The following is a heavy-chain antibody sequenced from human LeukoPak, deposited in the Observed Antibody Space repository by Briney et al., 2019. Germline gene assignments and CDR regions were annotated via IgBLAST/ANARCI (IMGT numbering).Heavy chain of an antibody. D-gene: IGHD2-15*01. J-gene: IGHJ4*02. CDR3: ARTYCSGGSCHFDY. Sequence: PETLSLTCTVSGGSIRSYYWSWIPQPPGKGLEWGGYIFYSGTTDSNPPLKSRVTISVDTSKNQFSLNLSSVTAADTAVYYCARTYCSGGSCHFDYWGQGALATVSS. CDR1: GGSIRSYY. CDR2: IFYSGTT. V-gene: IGHV4-59*08.